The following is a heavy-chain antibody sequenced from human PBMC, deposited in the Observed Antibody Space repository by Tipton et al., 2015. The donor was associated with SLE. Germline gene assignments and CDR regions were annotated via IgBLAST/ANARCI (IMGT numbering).Heavy chain of an antibody. Sequence: SLRLSCTASGFTFSDYYMSWVRQAPGKGLEWVSYISSSGSTIYYADSVKGRFTISRDNSKNTLYLQMNSLRAEDTAVYYCAKGGFSGWYYYYYGMDVWGQGTTVTVSS. D-gene: IGHD6-19*01. CDR2: ISSSGSTI. CDR1: GFTFSDYY. J-gene: IGHJ6*02. CDR3: AKGGFSGWYYYYYGMDV. V-gene: IGHV3-11*01.